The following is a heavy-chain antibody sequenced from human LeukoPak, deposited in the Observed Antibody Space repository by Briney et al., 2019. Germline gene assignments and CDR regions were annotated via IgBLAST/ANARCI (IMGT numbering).Heavy chain of an antibody. V-gene: IGHV4-30-4*01. CDR3: ARDLLEGVGGFGF. Sequence: SQTLSLTCTVSGGSISSGDYYWIWIRQPPGKGLEGIGYIYYSGSTYYNPSLKSRVTISVDTSKNQFSLKLSSVTAADTAVYYCARDLLEGVGGFGFWGQGTLVTVSS. CDR1: GGSISSGDYY. CDR2: IYYSGST. D-gene: IGHD2-15*01. J-gene: IGHJ4*02.